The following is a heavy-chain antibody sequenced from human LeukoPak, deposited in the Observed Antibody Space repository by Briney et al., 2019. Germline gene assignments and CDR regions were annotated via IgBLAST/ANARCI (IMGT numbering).Heavy chain of an antibody. CDR3: AKGAIVVVPAAMGILYFDY. CDR2: ISGSGGST. V-gene: IGHV3-23*01. Sequence: GRSLRLSCAASGFTFDDYAMHWVRQAPGKGLEWVSAISGSGGSTYYADSVKGRFTISRDNSKNTLYLQMNSLRAEDTAVYYCAKGAIVVVPAAMGILYFDYWGQGTLVTVSS. D-gene: IGHD2-2*01. J-gene: IGHJ4*02. CDR1: GFTFDDYA.